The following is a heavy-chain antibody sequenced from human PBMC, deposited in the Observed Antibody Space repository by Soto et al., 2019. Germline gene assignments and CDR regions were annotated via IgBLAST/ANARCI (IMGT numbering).Heavy chain of an antibody. D-gene: IGHD2-2*01. CDR3: ARLGYCSSTSCYGSHYYYGMDV. J-gene: IGHJ6*02. CDR2: IIPIFGTA. CDR1: GGTFSSYA. V-gene: IGHV1-69*01. Sequence: QVQLVQSGAEVKKPGSSVKVSCKASGGTFSSYAISWVRQAPGQGLEWMGGIIPIFGTANYAQKLQGRVTITADESTSTAYMELSSLRSEDTAVYYCARLGYCSSTSCYGSHYYYGMDVWGQGTTVTVSS.